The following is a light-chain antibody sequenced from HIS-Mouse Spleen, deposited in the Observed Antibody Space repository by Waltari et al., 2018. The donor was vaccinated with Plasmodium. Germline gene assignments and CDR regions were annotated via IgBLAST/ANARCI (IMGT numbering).Light chain of an antibody. V-gene: IGKV3-20*01. CDR3: QQYGSSPIT. Sequence: EIVLTQSPGTLSLSPGERATLSCRASQSVSSSYLAWYQQKPGQAPRLLILGASSRATGIPDRFSGRWSGTDFTLTISRLEPEDFAVYYCQQYGSSPITFGQGTRLEIK. CDR1: QSVSSSY. CDR2: GAS. J-gene: IGKJ5*01.